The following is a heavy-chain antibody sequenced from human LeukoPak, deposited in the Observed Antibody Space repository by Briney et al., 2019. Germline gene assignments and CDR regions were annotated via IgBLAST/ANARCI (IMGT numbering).Heavy chain of an antibody. CDR3: ARDQTPVVGATQTYYYYGMDV. Sequence: GGSLRLSCAASGFTFSSYAMHWVRQAPGKGLEWVAVISYDGSNKYYADSVKGRFTISRDNSKNTLYLQMNSLRAEDTAVYYCARDQTPVVGATQTYYYYGMDVWGQGTTVTVSS. D-gene: IGHD1-26*01. CDR1: GFTFSSYA. J-gene: IGHJ6*02. CDR2: ISYDGSNK. V-gene: IGHV3-30-3*01.